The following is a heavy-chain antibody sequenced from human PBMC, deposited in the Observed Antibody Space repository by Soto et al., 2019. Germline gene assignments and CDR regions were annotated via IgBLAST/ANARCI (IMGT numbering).Heavy chain of an antibody. CDR2: INPNSGGT. V-gene: IGHV1-2*02. D-gene: IGHD3-22*01. Sequence: GASVKVSCKASGYTFTGYYMHWVRQAPGQGLEWMGWINPNSGGTNYAQKFQGRFTMTRDTSISTAYMELSRLRSDDTAVYYCASESYYYDSSGPPDVWGQGTTVTVSS. CDR1: GYTFTGYY. J-gene: IGHJ6*02. CDR3: ASESYYYDSSGPPDV.